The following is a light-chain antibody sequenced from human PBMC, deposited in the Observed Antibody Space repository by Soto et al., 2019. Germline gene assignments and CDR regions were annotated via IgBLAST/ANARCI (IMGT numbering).Light chain of an antibody. Sequence: EIVMTQSPASLSVSPGERVTLSCRASQSVRSELAWYQQKSGQPPRLLIYGASTRAAGIPARFSGSGSGSEFNLTINALQSEDFADSYCQQYERWPPLTFGGGTKVEIK. V-gene: IGKV3-15*01. J-gene: IGKJ4*01. CDR2: GAS. CDR1: QSVRSE. CDR3: QQYERWPPLT.